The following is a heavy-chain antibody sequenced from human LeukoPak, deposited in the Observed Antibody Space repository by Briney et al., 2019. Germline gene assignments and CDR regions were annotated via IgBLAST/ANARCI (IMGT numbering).Heavy chain of an antibody. V-gene: IGHV3-13*01. CDR2: IGTAGDT. CDR3: ARSSSTSLYDV. Sequence: PGGSLRLSCAASGFTFSSYDMHWVRQATGKGLEWVSAIGTAGDTYYPGSVKGRFTISRENAKNSLYLQMNSLRAGDTAVYYCARSSSTSLYDVWGQGTTVTVSS. J-gene: IGHJ6*02. CDR1: GFTFSSYD. D-gene: IGHD2-2*01.